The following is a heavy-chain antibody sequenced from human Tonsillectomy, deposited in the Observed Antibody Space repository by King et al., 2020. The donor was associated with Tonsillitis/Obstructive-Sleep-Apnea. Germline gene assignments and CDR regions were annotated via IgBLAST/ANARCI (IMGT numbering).Heavy chain of an antibody. V-gene: IGHV3-23*04. CDR1: GFTLSSST. CDR3: AKDHPSSGWPAFDY. D-gene: IGHD6-19*01. CDR2: LNKDSGRT. Sequence: VQLVESGGGLVQPGGSLRLSCAASGFTLSSSTMRWVCQAPGKGLEWLSSLNKDSGRTYYADSVKGRFTISRADSTNTLFLQMSRLRAKDTAVYFCAKDHPSSGWPAFDYWGQGTLVSVSS. J-gene: IGHJ4*02.